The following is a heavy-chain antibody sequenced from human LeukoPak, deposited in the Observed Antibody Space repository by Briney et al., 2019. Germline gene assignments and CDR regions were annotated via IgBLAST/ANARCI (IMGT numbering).Heavy chain of an antibody. CDR3: ARDTGYCSGGSCYGFHYYYYMDV. CDR1: GYTFTSYG. CDR2: ISAYNGNT. J-gene: IGHJ6*03. V-gene: IGHV1-18*01. Sequence: ASVKVSCNASGYTFTSYGISWVRQRPGQGLEWMGWISAYNGNTNYAQKLQGRVTMTTDTSTSTAYMELRSLRSDDTAVYYCARDTGYCSGGSCYGFHYYYYMDVWGKGTTVTISS. D-gene: IGHD2-15*01.